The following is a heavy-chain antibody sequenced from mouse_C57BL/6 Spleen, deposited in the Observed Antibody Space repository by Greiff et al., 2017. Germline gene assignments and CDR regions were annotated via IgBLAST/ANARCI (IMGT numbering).Heavy chain of an antibody. CDR1: GYTFTSYW. Sequence: VKLQQPGAELVMPGASVKLSCKASGYTFTSYWMHWVKQRPGQGLEWIGEIDPSDSYTNYNQKFKGKSTLTVDKSSSTAYMQLSSLTSEDSAVYYCARSKTAQATPFDYWGQGTTLTVSS. D-gene: IGHD3-2*02. V-gene: IGHV1-69*01. CDR2: IDPSDSYT. J-gene: IGHJ2*01. CDR3: ARSKTAQATPFDY.